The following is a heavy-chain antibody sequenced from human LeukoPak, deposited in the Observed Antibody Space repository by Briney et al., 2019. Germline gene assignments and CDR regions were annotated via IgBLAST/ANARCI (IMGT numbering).Heavy chain of an antibody. CDR3: ARAYYGSGSYYVYYYYYYMDV. J-gene: IGHJ6*03. CDR2: INPNSGNT. D-gene: IGHD3-10*01. CDR1: GYTFTGYY. Sequence: GASVKVSCKASGYTFTGYYMHWVRQAPGQGLEWMGWINPNSGNTGYAQKFQGRVTMTRNTSISTAYMELSSLRSEDTAVYYCARAYYGSGSYYVYYYYYYMDVWGKGTTVTISS. V-gene: IGHV1-8*02.